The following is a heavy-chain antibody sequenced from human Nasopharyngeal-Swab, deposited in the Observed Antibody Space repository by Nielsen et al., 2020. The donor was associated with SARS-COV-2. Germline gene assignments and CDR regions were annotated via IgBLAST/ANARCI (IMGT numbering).Heavy chain of an antibody. Sequence: SETLSLTCTVSGGSISSSSYYWSWIRQPPGKGLEWIGYIYYSGSTNYNPSLKSRVTISVDTSKNQFSLKLSSVTAADTAVYYCARIGCSSTSCYSFDYWGQGTLVTVSS. CDR3: ARIGCSSTSCYSFDY. V-gene: IGHV4-61*01. CDR1: GGSISSSSYY. J-gene: IGHJ4*02. CDR2: IYYSGST. D-gene: IGHD2-2*01.